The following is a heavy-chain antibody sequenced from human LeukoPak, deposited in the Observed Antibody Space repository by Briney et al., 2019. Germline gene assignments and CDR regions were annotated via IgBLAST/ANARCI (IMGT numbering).Heavy chain of an antibody. CDR2: INPNSGGT. CDR1: GYTFTGYY. V-gene: IGHV1-2*04. J-gene: IGHJ4*02. D-gene: IGHD2-2*01. CDR3: ARMGQVPAALWRDY. Sequence: ASVKVSCKASGYTFTGYYMHWVRQAPGQGLEWMGWINPNSGGTNYAQKFQGWVTMTRDTSISTAYMELSRLRSDDTAVYYCARMGQVPAALWRDYWGQGTLVTVSS.